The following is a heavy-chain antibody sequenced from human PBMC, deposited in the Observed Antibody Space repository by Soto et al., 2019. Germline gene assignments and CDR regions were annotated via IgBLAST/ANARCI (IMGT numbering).Heavy chain of an antibody. J-gene: IGHJ4*02. CDR2: IWYDGSNK. CDR1: GFTFSSYG. D-gene: IGHD6-13*01. Sequence: GGSLRLSCAASGFTFSSYGMHWVRQAPGKGLEWVAVIWYDGSNKYYADSVKGRFTISRDNSKNTLYLQMNSLRAEDTAVYYCARDHPESSSWYPQIAGVYYFDYWGQGTLVTVSS. V-gene: IGHV3-33*01. CDR3: ARDHPESSSWYPQIAGVYYFDY.